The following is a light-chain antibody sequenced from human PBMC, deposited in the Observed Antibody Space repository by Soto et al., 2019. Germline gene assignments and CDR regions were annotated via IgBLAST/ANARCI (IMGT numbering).Light chain of an antibody. J-gene: IGKJ4*01. CDR2: AAS. V-gene: IGKV3-11*01. CDR3: HQRSNWPLT. CDR1: QNINIY. Sequence: EIVLTQSPATLSLSPGERATLSCRASQNINIYLAWYQQKPGQAPRLLIYAASNRAAGIPARFSGSGSGTDFTLTISSLEPEDFAVYYCHQRSNWPLTFGGGNKVEIK.